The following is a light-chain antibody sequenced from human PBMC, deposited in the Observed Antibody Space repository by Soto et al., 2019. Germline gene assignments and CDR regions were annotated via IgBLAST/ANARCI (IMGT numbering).Light chain of an antibody. CDR2: EYD. V-gene: IGLV2-23*01. J-gene: IGLJ3*02. CDR3: CSYAGDSTWV. CDR1: SSDVGSYNL. Sequence: QSALTQPASVSGSPGQSITISCTGTSSDVGSYNLLSWYQQHPGKAPKLMIYEYDKRPSGVSNRFSASKSGNTASLTISGLQAEDEAYYYCCSYAGDSTWVFGGGTKLTVL.